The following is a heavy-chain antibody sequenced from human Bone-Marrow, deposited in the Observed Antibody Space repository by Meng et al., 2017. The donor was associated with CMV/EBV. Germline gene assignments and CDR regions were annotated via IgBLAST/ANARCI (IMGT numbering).Heavy chain of an antibody. CDR3: ARGIGWTIITLTRGSKAYAF. CDR1: GGSISSGGYY. V-gene: IGHV4-39*07. D-gene: IGHD1-20*01. Sequence: SETLSLTCTVSGGSISSGGYYWSWIRQPPGKGLEWIGEINHSGSTNYNPSLKSRVTISVDTSKNQFSLKLSSVTAADTAVYYCARGIGWTIITLTRGSKAYAFWGQGTMVTVSS. CDR2: INHSGST. J-gene: IGHJ3*01.